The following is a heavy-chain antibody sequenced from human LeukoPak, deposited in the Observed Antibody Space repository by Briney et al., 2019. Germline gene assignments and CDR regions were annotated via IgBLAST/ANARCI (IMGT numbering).Heavy chain of an antibody. D-gene: IGHD6-6*01. CDR3: AKSIAVVYYYYMDV. J-gene: IGHJ6*03. CDR2: ISGSGGST. CDR1: GFTFSSYA. Sequence: GGSLRLSCAASGFTFSSYAMSWVRQAPGKGLEWVSAISGSGGSTYYADSVKGRFTISRDNSKNTLYLQMNSLRAEDTAVYYCAKSIAVVYYYYMDVWGKGTTVTVSS. V-gene: IGHV3-23*01.